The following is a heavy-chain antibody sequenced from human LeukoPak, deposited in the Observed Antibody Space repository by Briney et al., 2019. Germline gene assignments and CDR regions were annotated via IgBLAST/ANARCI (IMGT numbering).Heavy chain of an antibody. CDR1: GGTFSSYA. J-gene: IGHJ4*02. CDR3: AGNQHDSSSWYRQFDY. CDR2: IIPIFGTA. D-gene: IGHD6-13*01. V-gene: IGHV1-69*13. Sequence: ASVKVSCKASGGTFSSYAISWVRQAPGQGLEWMGGIIPIFGTANYAQKFQGRVTITADESTSTAYMELSSLRSEDTAVYYCAGNQHDSSSWYRQFDYWGQGTLVTVSS.